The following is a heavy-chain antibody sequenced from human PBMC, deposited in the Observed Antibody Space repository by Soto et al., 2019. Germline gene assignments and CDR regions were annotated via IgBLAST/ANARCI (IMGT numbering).Heavy chain of an antibody. D-gene: IGHD3-10*01. CDR2: INPSGGST. CDR1: GYTFTSYY. J-gene: IGHJ6*03. V-gene: IGHV1-46*03. CDR3: ARGAAITMVRYYYYMDV. Sequence: QVQLVQSGAEVKKPGASVKVSCKASGYTFTSYYMHWVRQAPGQGLEWMGIINPSGGSTSYAQKFQGRVTMTRDTSTSTVYMELSSLRSEDTAVYYCARGAAITMVRYYYYMDVWGKGTTVTVSS.